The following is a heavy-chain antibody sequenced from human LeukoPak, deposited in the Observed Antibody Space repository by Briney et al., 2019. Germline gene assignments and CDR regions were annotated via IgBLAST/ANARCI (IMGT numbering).Heavy chain of an antibody. V-gene: IGHV3-23*03. D-gene: IGHD5-24*01. CDR1: GYTFASYE. J-gene: IGHJ4*02. CDR2: INSAGSTT. Sequence: GGSLRLSCAASGYTFASYEMNWVRQAAGEGLEWVSYINSAGSTTYYADSVKGRFTISRDNSKNTLSLQMNSLRVEDTAVYYCAKRSDAYRVFDYWGQGTLVTVSS. CDR3: AKRSDAYRVFDY.